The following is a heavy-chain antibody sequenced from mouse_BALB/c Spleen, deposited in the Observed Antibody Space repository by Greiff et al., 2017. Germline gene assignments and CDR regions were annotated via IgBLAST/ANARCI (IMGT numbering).Heavy chain of an antibody. CDR3: AKHAYGSSSYWYFDV. CDR1: GFSLTDYG. V-gene: IGHV2-6-5*01. CDR2: IWGGGST. J-gene: IGHJ1*01. D-gene: IGHD1-1*01. Sequence: VQGVESGPGLVAPSQSLSITCTVSGFSLTDYGVSWIRQPPGKGLEWLGVIWGGGSTYYNSALKSRLSISKDNSKSQVFLKMNSLQTDDTAMYYCAKHAYGSSSYWYFDVWGAGTTVTVSS.